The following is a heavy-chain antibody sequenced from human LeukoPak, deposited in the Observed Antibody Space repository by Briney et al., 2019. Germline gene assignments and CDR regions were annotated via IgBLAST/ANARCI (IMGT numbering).Heavy chain of an antibody. CDR3: ARHPSSYGGYYFDY. D-gene: IGHD4-23*01. CDR1: GGSISSYY. J-gene: IGHJ4*02. CDR2: IYYSGSTSGST. Sequence: SETLSLTCTVSGGSISSYYWSWIRQPPGKGLEWIGYIYYSGSTSGSTNYNPSLRSRVTISVDTSKNQFSLKLSSVTAADTAVYYCARHPSSYGGYYFDYWGQGTLVTVSS. V-gene: IGHV4-59*08.